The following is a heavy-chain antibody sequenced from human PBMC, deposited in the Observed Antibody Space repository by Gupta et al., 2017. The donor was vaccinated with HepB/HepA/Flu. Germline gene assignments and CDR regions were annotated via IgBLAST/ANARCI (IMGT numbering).Heavy chain of an antibody. CDR1: GFTFSNAW. CDR3: TTDALDQKYYSYYYMDV. J-gene: IGHJ6*03. V-gene: IGHV3-15*01. CDR2: IKSKTDGGTT. Sequence: EVQLVESGGGLVKPGGSLRLSCAASGFTFSNAWMSWVRKALGKGLEWCGRIKSKTDGGTTDYAAPVKGRFTISRDDSKNTLYLQMNSLKTEDTAVYYCTTDALDQKYYSYYYMDVWGKGTTVTVSS. D-gene: IGHD1-1*01.